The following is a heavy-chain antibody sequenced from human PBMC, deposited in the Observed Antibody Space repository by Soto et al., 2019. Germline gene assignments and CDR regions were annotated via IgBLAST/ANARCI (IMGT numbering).Heavy chain of an antibody. J-gene: IGHJ4*02. V-gene: IGHV6-1*01. CDR2: TYYRSKWYN. CDR1: GDSVSSNSAA. Sequence: QTLSLTCAISGDSVSSNSAAWNWIRQSPSRGLEWLGRTYYRSKWYNDYAVSVKSRITINPDTSKNQFSLQLNSVTPEDTAVYYCARDQSYSSGPRVSYYFDYWGQGTLVTVSS. CDR3: ARDQSYSSGPRVSYYFDY. D-gene: IGHD6-19*01.